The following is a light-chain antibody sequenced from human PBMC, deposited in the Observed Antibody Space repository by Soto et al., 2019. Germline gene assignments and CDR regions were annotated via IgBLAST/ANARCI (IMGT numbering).Light chain of an antibody. CDR1: QSLSNW. CDR2: DAS. V-gene: IGKV1-5*01. Sequence: DIQMTQSPSTLSASVGDTVTITCRASQSLSNWLAWYQQKPGKAPKLLIYDASSLETGVPSRFSGSGSGTEFTLSISSLQPDDFATYYCQQYRSYPWTFGQGTKVESK. J-gene: IGKJ1*01. CDR3: QQYRSYPWT.